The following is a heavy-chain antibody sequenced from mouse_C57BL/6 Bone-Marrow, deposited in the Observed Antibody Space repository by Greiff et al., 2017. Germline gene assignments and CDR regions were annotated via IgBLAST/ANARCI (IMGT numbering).Heavy chain of an antibody. CDR3: ARDEMDY. CDR1: GFTFSDYY. CDR2: ISNGGGST. V-gene: IGHV5-12*01. Sequence: EVKVVESGGGLVQPGGSLKLSCAASGFTFSDYYMYWVRQTPEKRLEWVAYISNGGGSTYYPDTVKGRFTISRDNAKNTRYLQMSRLKSEDTAMYYCARDEMDYWGQGTSVTVSS. J-gene: IGHJ4*01.